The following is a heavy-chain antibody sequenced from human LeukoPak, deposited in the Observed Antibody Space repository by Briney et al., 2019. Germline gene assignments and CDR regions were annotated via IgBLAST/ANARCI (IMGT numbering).Heavy chain of an antibody. J-gene: IGHJ3*02. V-gene: IGHV4-39*01. Sequence: SETLSLTCTVSGGSISSSSYYWGWIRQPPGKGLEWIGSIYYSGSTYYNPSLKSRVTISVDTSKNQFSLKLSSVTAADTSVYYCARSGNGYNHDSFDIWGQGTMVTVSS. D-gene: IGHD5-24*01. CDR2: IYYSGST. CDR3: ARSGNGYNHDSFDI. CDR1: GGSISSSSYY.